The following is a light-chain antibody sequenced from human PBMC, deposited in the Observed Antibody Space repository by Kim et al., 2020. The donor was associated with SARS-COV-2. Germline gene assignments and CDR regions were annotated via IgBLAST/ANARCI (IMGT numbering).Light chain of an antibody. CDR2: GAS. V-gene: IGKV3-20*01. CDR1: QSVSSNS. Sequence: LSPGERATLSCRASQSVSSNSLAWYQQKPGQAPRLLIYGASSRATGIPDRFSGSGSGTDFTLTISRLEPEDFAVYFCQQYGSSPLTFGGGTKLEI. CDR3: QQYGSSPLT. J-gene: IGKJ4*01.